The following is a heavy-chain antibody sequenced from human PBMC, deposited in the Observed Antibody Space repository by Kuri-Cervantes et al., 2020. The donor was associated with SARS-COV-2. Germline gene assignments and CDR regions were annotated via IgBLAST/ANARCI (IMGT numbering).Heavy chain of an antibody. J-gene: IGHJ4*02. Sequence: GESLKISCKGSGYSFSSYWIAWVRQVPGKGLEWVGRVRGKANNYATAYAASVKGRFTISRDDSKNMAYLQMNSLKTEDTAVYYCTTLIDYWGQGALVTVSS. CDR1: GYSFSSYW. CDR3: TTLIDY. CDR2: VRGKANNYAT. V-gene: IGHV3-73*01.